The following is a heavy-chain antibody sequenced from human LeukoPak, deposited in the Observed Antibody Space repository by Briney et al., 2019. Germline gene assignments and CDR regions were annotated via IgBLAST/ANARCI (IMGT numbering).Heavy chain of an antibody. CDR3: AGGFGSYSPDY. J-gene: IGHJ4*02. CDR1: GLTFSTFE. Sequence: GGSLRLSCAASGLTFSTFELNWVRQAPGKGLEWVSYISSSGTTVYYADSVKGRFTISRDNAKSALYLQMNSLRVEDTAVYYCAGGFGSYSPDYWGQGTLVTVSS. CDR2: ISSSGTTV. D-gene: IGHD3-10*01. V-gene: IGHV3-48*03.